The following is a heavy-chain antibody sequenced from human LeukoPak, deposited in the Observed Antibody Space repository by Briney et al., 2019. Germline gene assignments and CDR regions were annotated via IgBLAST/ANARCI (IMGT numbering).Heavy chain of an antibody. Sequence: GRSLRLSCAASGFTFSSYAMHWVRQAPGKGLEWVAVISYDGSNKYYADSVKGRFTISRDNSKNTLYLQMNSLRAEDTAVYYCARATTIFYLPDPSYYFDYWGQGTLVTVSS. CDR2: ISYDGSNK. CDR3: ARATTIFYLPDPSYYFDY. D-gene: IGHD3-9*01. J-gene: IGHJ4*02. V-gene: IGHV3-30*04. CDR1: GFTFSSYA.